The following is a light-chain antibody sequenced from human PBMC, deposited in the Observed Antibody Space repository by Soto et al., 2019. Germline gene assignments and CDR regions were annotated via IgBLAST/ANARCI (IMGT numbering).Light chain of an antibody. J-gene: IGKJ3*01. Sequence: EIVMTQSPDTLPVSPGEGVTLSCRASQSVSSDLAWYQQKPGQSPRLLMYGASTRATDIPARFSGGGSGTEFTPPISSLQSEDVAIYYCQQYHDWPPITFGPGTKVEIK. CDR2: GAS. CDR3: QQYHDWPPIT. V-gene: IGKV3-15*01. CDR1: QSVSSD.